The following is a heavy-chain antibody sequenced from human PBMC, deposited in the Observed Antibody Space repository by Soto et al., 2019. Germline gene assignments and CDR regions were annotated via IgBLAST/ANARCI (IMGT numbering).Heavy chain of an antibody. Sequence: GPPVKVSCKASGGTFSSYAISWVRQAPGQGLEWMGGITPIFGTANYAQKFQGRVTITADESTSTAYMELSSLRSEDTAVYYCASTPPSRRNGVVIIRWFDPWGQGTLVTVS. CDR2: ITPIFGTA. CDR1: GGTFSSYA. J-gene: IGHJ5*02. V-gene: IGHV1-69*13. D-gene: IGHD3-3*01. CDR3: ASTPPSRRNGVVIIRWFDP.